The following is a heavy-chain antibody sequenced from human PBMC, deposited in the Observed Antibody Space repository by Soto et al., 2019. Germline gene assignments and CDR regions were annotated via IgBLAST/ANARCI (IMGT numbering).Heavy chain of an antibody. J-gene: IGHJ6*02. V-gene: IGHV4-59*01. CDR3: ARAGIVGAAEAFYYYYGMDV. Sequence: LSLTCTVSGGSISSYYWSWIRQPPGKGLEWIGYIYYSGSTNYNPSLKSRVTISVDTSKNQFSLKLSSVTAADTAVYYCARAGIVGAAEAFYYYYGMDVWGQGTTVTVSS. D-gene: IGHD1-26*01. CDR1: GGSISSYY. CDR2: IYYSGST.